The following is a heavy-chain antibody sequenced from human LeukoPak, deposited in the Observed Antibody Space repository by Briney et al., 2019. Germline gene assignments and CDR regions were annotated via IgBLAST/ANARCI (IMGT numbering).Heavy chain of an antibody. CDR2: IYSGGST. CDR3: AKGIQLWPVGYYYYMDV. CDR1: GFTVSSNY. Sequence: GGSLRLSCAASGFTVSSNYMSWVRQAPGKGLEWVSVIYSGGSTYYADSVKGRFTISRDNSKNTLYLQMNSLRAEDTAVYYCAKGIQLWPVGYYYYMDVWGKGTTVTVSS. D-gene: IGHD5-18*01. J-gene: IGHJ6*03. V-gene: IGHV3-53*05.